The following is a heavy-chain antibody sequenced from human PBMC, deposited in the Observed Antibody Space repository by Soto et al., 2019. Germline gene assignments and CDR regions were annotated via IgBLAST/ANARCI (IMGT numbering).Heavy chain of an antibody. D-gene: IGHD6-13*01. V-gene: IGHV4-39*01. CDR3: ARLQAAVPHY. CDR1: GDSISGSPYF. CDR2: IFYDGYT. J-gene: IGHJ4*02. Sequence: QLQLQESGPGLVKPSETLSLTCTVSGDSISGSPYFWGWIRQPPGKGLEWIASIFYDGYTYYTPSRKSRAIISVDTSKNPFSLNLTSVAAADTAIYFCARLQAAVPHYWGQGTLVIVSS.